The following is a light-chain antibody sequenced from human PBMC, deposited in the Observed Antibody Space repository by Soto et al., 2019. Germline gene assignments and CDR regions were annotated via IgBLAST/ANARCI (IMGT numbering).Light chain of an antibody. CDR3: SSYAGSNNFVV. CDR1: SSDVGAYSY. CDR2: EVS. J-gene: IGLJ2*01. Sequence: QSALTQPPSASGSPGQSVTISCTGTSSDVGAYSYVSWYQQHPGKAPKHMIYEVSKRPSGVPDRFSGSKSGNTASLTVSGLQAEDEADYYCSSYAGSNNFVVFGGGTKLTVL. V-gene: IGLV2-8*01.